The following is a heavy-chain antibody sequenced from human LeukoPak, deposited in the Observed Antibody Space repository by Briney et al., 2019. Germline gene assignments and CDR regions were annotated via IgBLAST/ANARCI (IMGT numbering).Heavy chain of an antibody. D-gene: IGHD2-8*01. CDR1: GFTFSDYE. J-gene: IGHJ4*02. Sequence: PRGSLRLSCAASGFTFSDYEINWVRQAPGKGLEWVSCISTSGSTTYYADSVKGRFTISRDNAKNSLFLQMNTLTVEDTAVYYCARGALYVFDYWGQGTPVTVSS. CDR3: ARGALYVFDY. CDR2: ISTSGSTT. V-gene: IGHV3-48*03.